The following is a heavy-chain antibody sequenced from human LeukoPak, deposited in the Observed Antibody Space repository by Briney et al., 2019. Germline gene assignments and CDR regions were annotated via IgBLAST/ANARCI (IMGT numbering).Heavy chain of an antibody. CDR3: ARHVVAVGFDY. CDR2: ISISSNYI. J-gene: IGHJ4*02. Sequence: GGSLRLSCAASGFTFSRYSMNWVRQAPGKGLEWVSSISISSNYIYYPDSLKGRFTISRDNAKNSLYLQMNSLRAEDTAVYYCARHVVAVGFDYWGQGTLVTVSS. CDR1: GFTFSRYS. D-gene: IGHD3-22*01. V-gene: IGHV3-21*01.